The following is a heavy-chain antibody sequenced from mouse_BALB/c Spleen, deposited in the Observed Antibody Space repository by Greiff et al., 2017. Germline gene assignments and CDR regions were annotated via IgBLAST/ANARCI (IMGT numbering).Heavy chain of an antibody. D-gene: IGHD1-1*01. CDR2: ISSGSSTI. Sequence: EVQGVESGGGLVQPGGSRKLSCAASGFTFSSFGMHWVRQAPEKGLEWVAYISSGSSTIYYADTVKGRFTISRDNPKNTLFLQMTSLRSEDTAMYYCARSYYGTGYAMDYWGQGTSVTVSS. V-gene: IGHV5-17*02. CDR3: ARSYYGTGYAMDY. CDR1: GFTFSSFG. J-gene: IGHJ4*01.